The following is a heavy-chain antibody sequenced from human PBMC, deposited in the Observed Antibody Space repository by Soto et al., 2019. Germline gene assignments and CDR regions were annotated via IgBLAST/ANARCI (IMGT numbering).Heavy chain of an antibody. CDR2: ISYDGSNK. D-gene: IGHD2-2*01. V-gene: IGHV3-30-3*01. Sequence: GGSLRLSCAASGFTFSSYAMHWVRQAPGKGLEWVAVISYDGSNKYYADSVKGRFTISRDNSKNTLYLQMNSLRAEDTAVYYCARAVVEGSMDVWGQGTTVTVSS. CDR3: ARAVVEGSMDV. CDR1: GFTFSSYA. J-gene: IGHJ6*02.